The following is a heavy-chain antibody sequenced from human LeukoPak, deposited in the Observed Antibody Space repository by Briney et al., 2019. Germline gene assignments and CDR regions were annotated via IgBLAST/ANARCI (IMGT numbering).Heavy chain of an antibody. CDR1: GFTFSSYA. J-gene: IGHJ4*02. D-gene: IGHD6-6*01. CDR2: ISGSGGST. CDR3: AKTQGPSIAARHQTRTDY. Sequence: GGSLRLSCAASGFTFSSYAMSWVRQAPGKGLEWVSAISGSGGSTYYADSVKGRFTISRDNSKNTLNLQMNSLRAEDTAVYYCAKTQGPSIAARHQTRTDYWGQGTLVTVSS. V-gene: IGHV3-23*01.